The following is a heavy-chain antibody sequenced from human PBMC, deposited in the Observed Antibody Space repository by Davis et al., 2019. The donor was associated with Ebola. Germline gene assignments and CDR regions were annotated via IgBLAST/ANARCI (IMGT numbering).Heavy chain of an antibody. CDR2: VSHSERER. CDR3: AREGDGYNSGAFDI. J-gene: IGHJ3*02. Sequence: GESLKISCAASGFTFSNYAMHWVRQAPGKGLEWVAVVSHSERERFYGDSVKGRFTISRDNSENTLYLQMNSLTADDTAVYYCAREGDGYNSGAFDIWGQGTMVTVSS. D-gene: IGHD5-24*01. V-gene: IGHV3-30*04. CDR1: GFTFSNYA.